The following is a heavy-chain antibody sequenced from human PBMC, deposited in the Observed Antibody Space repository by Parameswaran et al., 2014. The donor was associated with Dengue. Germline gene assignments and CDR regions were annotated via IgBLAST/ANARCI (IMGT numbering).Heavy chain of an antibody. Sequence: WIRQPPGKGLEWVSLISGDGGSTYYADSVKGRFTISRDNSKNSLYLQMNSLRTEDTALYYCAKDRFPRGGYSGYDYYWGQGTLVTVSS. J-gene: IGHJ4*02. D-gene: IGHD5-12*01. V-gene: IGHV3-43*02. CDR3: AKDRFPRGGYSGYDYY. CDR2: ISGDGGST.